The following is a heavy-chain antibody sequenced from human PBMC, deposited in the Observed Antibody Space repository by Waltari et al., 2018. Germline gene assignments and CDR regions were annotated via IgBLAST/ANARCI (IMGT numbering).Heavy chain of an antibody. CDR1: GFTFSSYA. Sequence: QVQLVESGGGVVQPGRSLRLSCAASGFTFSSYAMHWVRQDPGKGLEWVAVISYDGSNKYYADSVKGRFTISRDNSKNTLYLQMNSLRAEDTAVYYCARDHDYYYGMDVWGQGTTVTVSS. J-gene: IGHJ6*02. CDR2: ISYDGSNK. V-gene: IGHV3-30-3*01. CDR3: ARDHDYYYGMDV.